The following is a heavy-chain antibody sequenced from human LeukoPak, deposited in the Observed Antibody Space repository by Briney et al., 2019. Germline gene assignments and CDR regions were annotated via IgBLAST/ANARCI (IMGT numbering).Heavy chain of an antibody. V-gene: IGHV5-51*01. CDR3: ARVVSLYASGTYTPNYFNY. CDR1: GYSLTSYW. CDR2: IYPPDSKT. J-gene: IGHJ4*02. D-gene: IGHD3-10*01. Sequence: GESLKISCKASGYSLTSYWIGWVRQMPGNGLEWMGIIYPPDSKTTYSPSFQGQVSTSADMSISTSYLQWNSLKASDTAIYYCARVVSLYASGTYTPNYFNYWGQGTLVTVSS.